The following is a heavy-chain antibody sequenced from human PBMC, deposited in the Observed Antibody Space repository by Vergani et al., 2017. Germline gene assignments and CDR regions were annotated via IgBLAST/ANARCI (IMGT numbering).Heavy chain of an antibody. J-gene: IGHJ4*02. V-gene: IGHV1-46*01. CDR2: INPSGGST. CDR3: ARGGWSSTMIGVVITSVERAPNEGLDY. D-gene: IGHD3-22*01. Sequence: QVQLVQSGAEVKKPGASVKVSCKASGYTFTSYYMHWVRQAPGQGLEWMGIINPSGGSTSYAQKFQGRVTMTRDTSTSTVYMELSSLRSEDTAVYYCARGGWSSTMIGVVITSVERAPNEGLDYWGQGTLVTVSS. CDR1: GYTFTSYY.